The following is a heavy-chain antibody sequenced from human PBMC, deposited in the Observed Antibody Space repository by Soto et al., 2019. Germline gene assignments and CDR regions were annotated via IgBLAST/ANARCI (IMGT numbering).Heavy chain of an antibody. D-gene: IGHD5-18*01. CDR1: ELTFSDAW. J-gene: IGHJ6*02. V-gene: IGHV3-15*01. CDR3: TTGWIQRWLGSYYYAMDV. CDR2: IKTKAEGGTT. Sequence: KPGGSLRLSCAASELTFSDAWMSWVRQTPGKGLEWVGRIKTKAEGGTTDYAAPVKGRFSISRDDSKNTLYLQMNSLKTEDTAVYYCTTGWIQRWLGSYYYAMDVWGQGTTVTVSS.